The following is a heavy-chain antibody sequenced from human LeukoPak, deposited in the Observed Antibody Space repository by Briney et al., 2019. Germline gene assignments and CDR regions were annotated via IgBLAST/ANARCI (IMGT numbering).Heavy chain of an antibody. D-gene: IGHD6-19*01. CDR3: AREVAVAGTLADY. Sequence: GGSLRLSCAASGFTFSSYGMHWVRQAPGKGLVWVSRINSDGSSTSYADSVKGRFTISRDNAKNTLYLQMNSLRAEDTAVYYCAREVAVAGTLADYWGQGTLVTVSS. CDR1: GFTFSSYG. V-gene: IGHV3-74*01. CDR2: INSDGSST. J-gene: IGHJ4*02.